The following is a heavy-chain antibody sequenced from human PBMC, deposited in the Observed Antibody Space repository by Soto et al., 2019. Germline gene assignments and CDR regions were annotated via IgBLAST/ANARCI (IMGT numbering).Heavy chain of an antibody. CDR3: AKVERYYYDSSGYYSSPLF. CDR1: GFTLSSYA. D-gene: IGHD3-22*01. CDR2: ISGSGGTT. J-gene: IGHJ4*02. V-gene: IGHV3-23*01. Sequence: GGSLRLSCAASGFTLSSYAMSWVRQAPGKSLEWVSAISGSGGTTYYADSVKGRFTISRDTSKNTLYLQMNSLRAEDTAVYYCAKVERYYYDSSGYYSSPLFWGQGTLVTVSS.